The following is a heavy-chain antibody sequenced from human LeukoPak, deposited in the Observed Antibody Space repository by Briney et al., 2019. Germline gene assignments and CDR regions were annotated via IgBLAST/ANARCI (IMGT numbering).Heavy chain of an antibody. J-gene: IGHJ4*02. Sequence: SETLSLTCTVSGGSISSSSYYWSWIRQPAGKGLEWIGRIYTSGSTNYNPSLKSRVTISVDTSKNQFSLKLSSVTAADTAVYYCARASITMVRGVIFPLFDYWGQGTLVTVSS. D-gene: IGHD3-10*01. CDR2: IYTSGST. CDR3: ARASITMVRGVIFPLFDY. V-gene: IGHV4-61*02. CDR1: GGSISSSSYY.